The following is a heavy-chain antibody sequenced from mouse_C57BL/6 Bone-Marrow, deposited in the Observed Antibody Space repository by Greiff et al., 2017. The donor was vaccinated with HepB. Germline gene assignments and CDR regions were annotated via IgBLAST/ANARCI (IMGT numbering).Heavy chain of an antibody. Sequence: EVKLVESGGGLVKPGGSLKLSCAASGFTFSSYAMSWVRQTPEKRLEWVATISDGGSYTYYPDNVKGRFTISRDNAKNNLYLQMSHLKSEDTAMYYCARDRGRQLLFDYWGQGTLVTVSA. CDR1: GFTFSSYA. V-gene: IGHV5-4*01. CDR2: ISDGGSYT. D-gene: IGHD3-2*01. CDR3: ARDRGRQLLFDY. J-gene: IGHJ3*01.